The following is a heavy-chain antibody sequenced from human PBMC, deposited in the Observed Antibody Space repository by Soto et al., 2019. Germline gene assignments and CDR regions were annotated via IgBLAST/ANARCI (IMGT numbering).Heavy chain of an antibody. J-gene: IGHJ4*02. CDR3: SRDYYGPGPD. CDR2: IKEDGGKT. D-gene: IGHD3-22*01. V-gene: IGHV3-7*04. CDR1: GLTLSRYW. Sequence: EVQLVESGGGLVQPGGSLRLSCVASGLTLSRYWMSWVRQAPGKWLEWVANIKEDGGKTYYVDSVKGRFTISRDNAKNSVYLQMNSLRVEDTAVYYCSRDYYGPGPDWGQGTLVIVSS.